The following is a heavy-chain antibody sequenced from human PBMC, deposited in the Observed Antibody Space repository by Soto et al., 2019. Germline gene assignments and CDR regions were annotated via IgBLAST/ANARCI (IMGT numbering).Heavy chain of an antibody. D-gene: IGHD6-13*01. CDR3: ASAFGVGYSSSWFGY. J-gene: IGHJ5*01. Sequence: SETLSLTRTVPRGSISSRSYSWGWIRQPPGKGLEWIGSIYYSGSTYYNPSLKSRVTTSVDTSKNQFSLKLSSVTAADTAVYYCASAFGVGYSSSWFGYWGQGTLVTVSS. CDR1: RGSISSRSYS. CDR2: IYYSGST. V-gene: IGHV4-39*01.